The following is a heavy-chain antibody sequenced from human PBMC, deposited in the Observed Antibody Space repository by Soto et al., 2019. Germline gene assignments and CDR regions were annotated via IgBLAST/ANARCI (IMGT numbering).Heavy chain of an antibody. D-gene: IGHD3-10*01. CDR2: IRQDGSED. V-gene: IGHV3-7*04. J-gene: IGHJ4*02. CDR3: AGGSGWLIDH. Sequence: GSLRLSCAASGFTFSNFWMNWVRQAPGRGLEWLAIIRQDGSEDLYVDSPKDRFTISRDNAKNSLYLQINSLRAEDTAVYYCAGGSGWLIDHWGQGTLVTVSS. CDR1: GFTFSNFW.